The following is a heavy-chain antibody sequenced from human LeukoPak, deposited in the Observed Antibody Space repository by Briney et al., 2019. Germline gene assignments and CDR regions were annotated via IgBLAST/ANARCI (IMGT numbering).Heavy chain of an antibody. CDR3: ARLAFPHRGPTDY. CDR1: GFSFSSYS. CDR2: ISSSSSYI. V-gene: IGHV3-21*01. Sequence: GGSLRLSCAASGFSFSSYSMNWVRQAPGKGLEWVSSISSSSSYIYYADSVKGRFTISRDNAKNSLYLQMNSLRAEDTAVYYCARLAFPHRGPTDYWGQGTLVTVSS. J-gene: IGHJ4*02.